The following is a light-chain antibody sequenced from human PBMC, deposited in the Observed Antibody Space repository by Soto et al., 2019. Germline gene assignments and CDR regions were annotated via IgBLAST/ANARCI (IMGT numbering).Light chain of an antibody. J-gene: IGLJ3*02. CDR2: LGGSGSY. CDR1: RGHSAYI. CDR3: ETWDSNTRV. V-gene: IGLV4-60*03. Sequence: QSVLTQSYSASASLGSSVRLTCTLSRGHSAYIIAWHQHQPGKAPRFLMRLGGSGSYNRESGGPDRFSGSSSGADRYLTISNVQSEDEAHYYCETWDSNTRVFGGGTKLTVL.